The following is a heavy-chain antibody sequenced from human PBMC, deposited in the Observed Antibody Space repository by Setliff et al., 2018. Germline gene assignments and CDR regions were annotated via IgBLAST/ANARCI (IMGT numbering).Heavy chain of an antibody. D-gene: IGHD3-22*01. CDR2: IHHSGKA. V-gene: IGHV4-38-2*01. Sequence: SETRSLTCAVSGFSISSGYYWGWIRQPPGKGLEWIVNIHHSGKAYYNPSLKSRVTMSVDTSKNHVSLKLSSVTAADTAVYYCARAHTWSLPNDNSGYPGWFDPWGQGTLVTAPQ. J-gene: IGHJ5*02. CDR3: ARAHTWSLPNDNSGYPGWFDP. CDR1: GFSISSGYY.